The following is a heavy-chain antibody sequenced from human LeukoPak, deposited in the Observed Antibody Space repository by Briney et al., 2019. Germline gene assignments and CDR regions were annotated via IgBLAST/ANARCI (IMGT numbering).Heavy chain of an antibody. Sequence: GGSLRLSCVASGFTFSSSWMSWVRQAPGKGLEWVANIKQDGSEKSYVESVKGRFTISRDNVKNSLFLQLNSLRDEDTAVYYCARDEDAFGGQGTLVTVSS. CDR2: IKQDGSEK. V-gene: IGHV3-7*01. CDR3: ARDEDAF. CDR1: GFTFSSSW. J-gene: IGHJ4*02.